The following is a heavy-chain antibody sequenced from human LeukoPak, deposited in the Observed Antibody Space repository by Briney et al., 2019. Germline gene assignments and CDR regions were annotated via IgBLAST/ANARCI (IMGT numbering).Heavy chain of an antibody. CDR1: GYTFTSYG. CDR3: ARESVLVAAGVDP. Sequence: GASVKVSCKASGYTFTSYGISWVRQAPGQGLEWMGWISAYNGNTNYAQKLQGRVTMTRDTSISTAYMELSRLRSDDTAVYYCARESVLVAAGVDPWGQGTLVTVSS. V-gene: IGHV1-18*01. D-gene: IGHD1-26*01. J-gene: IGHJ5*02. CDR2: ISAYNGNT.